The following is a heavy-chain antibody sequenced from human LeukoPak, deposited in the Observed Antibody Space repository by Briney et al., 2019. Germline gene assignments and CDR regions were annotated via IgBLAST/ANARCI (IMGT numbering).Heavy chain of an antibody. CDR2: ISSSSSTI. Sequence: GSLRLSCAASGFTFSSYSMNWVRQAPGKGLEWVSFISSSSSTIYYADSVKGRFTISRDNAKNSLYLQMNSLRAEDTAVYYCARPLLRNDDAFDIWGQGTMVIVSS. J-gene: IGHJ3*02. D-gene: IGHD1-1*01. CDR3: ARPLLRNDDAFDI. CDR1: GFTFSSYS. V-gene: IGHV3-48*01.